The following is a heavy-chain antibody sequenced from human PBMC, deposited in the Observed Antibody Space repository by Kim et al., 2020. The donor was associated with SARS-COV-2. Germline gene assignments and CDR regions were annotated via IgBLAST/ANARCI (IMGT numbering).Heavy chain of an antibody. Sequence: SPSFQGQVTISADKSISTAYLQWSSLKASDTAMYYCARPVTTVTTDAFDIWGQGTMVTVSS. V-gene: IGHV5-51*01. D-gene: IGHD4-17*01. CDR3: ARPVTTVTTDAFDI. J-gene: IGHJ3*02.